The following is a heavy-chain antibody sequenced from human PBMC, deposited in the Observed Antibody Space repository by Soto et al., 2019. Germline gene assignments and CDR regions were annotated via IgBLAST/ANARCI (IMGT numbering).Heavy chain of an antibody. CDR3: ARDKSYSDPRHFDY. V-gene: IGHV3-33*01. Sequence: QVQLVESGGGVVQPGRSLRLSCAASGFTFSSYGMHWVRQAPGKGLEWVAVIWYDGSNKYYADSVKGRFTISRDNSKNRLYLQMNSLRAEDTAVYYCARDKSYSDPRHFDYWGQGTLVAVSS. CDR2: IWYDGSNK. D-gene: IGHD4-17*01. CDR1: GFTFSSYG. J-gene: IGHJ4*02.